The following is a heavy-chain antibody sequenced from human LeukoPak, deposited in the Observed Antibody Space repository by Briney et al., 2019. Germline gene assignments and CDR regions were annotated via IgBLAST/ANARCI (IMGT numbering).Heavy chain of an antibody. CDR3: ARQALWFFDH. D-gene: IGHD2-21*01. Sequence: ASVKVSCKASGYTFTNYGISWVRQAPGQGPEWMGWISAYSGHTNYAQKLQGRVTMTTDTSTSTAYMELRSLRSDDTAVYYCARQALWFFDHWGQGTLVTVSS. V-gene: IGHV1-18*01. J-gene: IGHJ4*02. CDR1: GYTFTNYG. CDR2: ISAYSGHT.